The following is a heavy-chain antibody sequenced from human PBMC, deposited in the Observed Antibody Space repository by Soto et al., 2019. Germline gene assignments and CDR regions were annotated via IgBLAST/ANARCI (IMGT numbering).Heavy chain of an antibody. D-gene: IGHD3-22*01. CDR1: GFTFSSYA. CDR2: ISGSGGST. Sequence: GGSLRLSCAASGFTFSSYAMSWVRQAPGKGLEWVSVISGSGGSTYYADSVKGRFTISRDNSKNTLNMQMNSLRAEDTAVYYCAKDFYYDSSGYFSLFDYWGQGTLVTVSS. V-gene: IGHV3-23*01. CDR3: AKDFYYDSSGYFSLFDY. J-gene: IGHJ4*02.